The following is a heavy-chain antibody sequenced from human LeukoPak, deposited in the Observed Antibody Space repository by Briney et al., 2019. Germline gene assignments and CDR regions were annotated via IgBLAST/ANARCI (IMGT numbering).Heavy chain of an antibody. Sequence: GGSLRLSCAASGFTFSSYNMNWVRQAPGKGLEWVSYISGSSGTKYYADSVRGRFTISRDNAKNSLYLQINSLRDEDMAVYYCAREIAAADFDYWGQGTLVTVSS. D-gene: IGHD6-13*01. CDR2: ISGSSGTK. J-gene: IGHJ4*02. CDR3: AREIAAADFDY. CDR1: GFTFSSYN. V-gene: IGHV3-48*02.